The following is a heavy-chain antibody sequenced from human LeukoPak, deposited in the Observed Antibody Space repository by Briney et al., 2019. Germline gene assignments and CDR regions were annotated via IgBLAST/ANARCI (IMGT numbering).Heavy chain of an antibody. CDR2: IYYSGST. CDR3: ARDKTSTWEHNWFDP. J-gene: IGHJ5*02. V-gene: IGHV4-59*12. CDR1: GGSISSYY. D-gene: IGHD1-26*01. Sequence: SETLSLTCTVSGGSISSYYWSWIRQPPGKGLEWIGYIYYSGSTNYNPSLKSRVTISVDTSKNQFSLKLSSVTAADTAVYYCARDKTSTWEHNWFDPWGQGTQVTVSS.